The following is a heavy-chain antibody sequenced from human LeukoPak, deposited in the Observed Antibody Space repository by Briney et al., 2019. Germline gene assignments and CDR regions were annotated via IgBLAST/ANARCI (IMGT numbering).Heavy chain of an antibody. CDR1: GGSISSGNW. V-gene: IGHV4-4*02. CDR2: IYHNGNT. D-gene: IGHD4-17*01. J-gene: IGHJ4*02. Sequence: SGTLSLTCAVSGGSISSGNWWSWIRQTPGKGLEWIGEIYHNGNTVYNPPLKSRVTISVDNSKNQFSLKLTSVTAADTAVYYCTRNGEYSSVVDWGQGTLVTVSS. CDR3: TRNGEYSSVVD.